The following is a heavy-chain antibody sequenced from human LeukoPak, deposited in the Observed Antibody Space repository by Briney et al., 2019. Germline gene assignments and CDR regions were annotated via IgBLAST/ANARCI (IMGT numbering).Heavy chain of an antibody. J-gene: IGHJ4*02. Sequence: GGSLRLSCAASGFTFSSYSMNWVRQAPGKGLEWVSYISSSSSTIYYADSVKGRFTISRDNSKNTLYLQMNSLRAEDTAVYYCARDYCGGDCYFDYWGQGTLVTVSS. D-gene: IGHD2-21*02. CDR2: ISSSSSTI. CDR3: ARDYCGGDCYFDY. V-gene: IGHV3-48*01. CDR1: GFTFSSYS.